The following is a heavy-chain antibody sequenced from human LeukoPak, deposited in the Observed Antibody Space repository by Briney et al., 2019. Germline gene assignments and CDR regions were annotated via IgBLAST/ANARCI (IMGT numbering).Heavy chain of an antibody. D-gene: IGHD6-19*01. J-gene: IGHJ4*02. V-gene: IGHV1-18*01. CDR3: ARDRYSSGCSDY. Sequence: VASVKVSCKASGYTFTDYGISWVRQAPGQGIEWMGWINAYNGNTNHAQEFQGRLTMTTETSTTTAYMELRSLRSDDPAVYYCARDRYSSGCSDYWGQGTLVTVSS. CDR1: GYTFTDYG. CDR2: INAYNGNT.